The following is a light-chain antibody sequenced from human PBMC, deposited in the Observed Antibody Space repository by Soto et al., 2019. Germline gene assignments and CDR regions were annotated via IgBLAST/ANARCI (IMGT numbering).Light chain of an antibody. V-gene: IGLV2-11*01. Sequence: QSVLTQPRSVSGSPGQSVTISCTGTSSDVGGYNYVSWYQLHPGTAPKLMIYDVSKRPSGVPDRFSGSKSGNTASLTISGLQAEDEADYYCCSYVGSYTWVFGGGTKLTVL. CDR1: SSDVGGYNY. CDR2: DVS. J-gene: IGLJ3*02. CDR3: CSYVGSYTWV.